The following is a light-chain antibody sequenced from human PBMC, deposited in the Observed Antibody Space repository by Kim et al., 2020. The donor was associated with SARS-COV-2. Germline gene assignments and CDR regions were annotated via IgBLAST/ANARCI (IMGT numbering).Light chain of an antibody. Sequence: ASVKLTCTLSSGHSSYPVAWHKQQPEKGPRYLMKLNSDGSHNKGDGIPDRFSGSSSGPERYLTISSLQSGDEADYYCQTWDTGPWVFGGGTKLTVL. V-gene: IGLV4-69*01. CDR3: QTWDTGPWV. CDR1: SGHSSYP. J-gene: IGLJ3*02. CDR2: LNSDGSH.